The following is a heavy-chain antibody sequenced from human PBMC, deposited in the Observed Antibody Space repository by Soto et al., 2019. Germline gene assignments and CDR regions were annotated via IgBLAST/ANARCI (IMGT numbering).Heavy chain of an antibody. Sequence: SETLSLTCSVSGGPLSDYYWSWIRQPPGKGLEWIGYVYSSGSTNYNSSLESRATISVDSSTNQFSLKLSSVTAADTAVYYCARLKRITIYEVVSAEFYMDVWGKGTTVTVSS. V-gene: IGHV4-59*08. CDR1: GGPLSDYY. J-gene: IGHJ6*03. CDR3: ARLKRITIYEVVSAEFYMDV. D-gene: IGHD3-3*01. CDR2: VYSSGST.